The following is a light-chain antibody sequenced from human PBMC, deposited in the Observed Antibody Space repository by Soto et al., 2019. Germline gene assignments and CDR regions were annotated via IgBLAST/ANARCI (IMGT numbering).Light chain of an antibody. J-gene: IGLJ1*01. CDR2: GVT. CDR1: SSDVGAYNY. CDR3: SSYSTSFFYV. Sequence: QSALTQPASVSGSRGQTITISCTGTSSDVGAYNYVSWYQQHPGEAPKLIIYGVTNRPSGVSYRFSGSKSDYTASLTISGLQAEDEADYYCSSYSTSFFYVFGTGTKVTV. V-gene: IGLV2-14*01.